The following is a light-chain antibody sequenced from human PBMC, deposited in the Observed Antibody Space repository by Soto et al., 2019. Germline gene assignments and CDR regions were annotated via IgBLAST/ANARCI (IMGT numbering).Light chain of an antibody. CDR1: QGVNGNF. Sequence: EIVLTQSPGTLSLSAGERATLSCMVSQGVNGNFLAWDQHIPGRAPRLLIYGASSRATGIPDRFSGSGSGTDFTLTIDRLEPEDSSVYYCHPYGSSFRTFGQGTKVEIK. J-gene: IGKJ1*01. CDR3: HPYGSSFRT. CDR2: GAS. V-gene: IGKV3-20*01.